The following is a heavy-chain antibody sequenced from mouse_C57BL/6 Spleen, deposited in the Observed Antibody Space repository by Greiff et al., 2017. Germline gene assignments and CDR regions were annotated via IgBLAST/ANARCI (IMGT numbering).Heavy chain of an antibody. CDR2: IDPSDRET. CDR1: GYTFTSYW. CDR3: ARNYGSSYVGYFDY. J-gene: IGHJ2*01. V-gene: IGHV1-52*01. D-gene: IGHD1-1*01. Sequence: VKLKQPGAELVRPGSSVKLSCKASGYTFTSYWMHWVKQRPIQGLEWIGNIDPSDRETHYNQKFKDKATLTVDKSSSTAYMQLSSLTSEDSAVYYCARNYGSSYVGYFDYWGQGTTLTVSS.